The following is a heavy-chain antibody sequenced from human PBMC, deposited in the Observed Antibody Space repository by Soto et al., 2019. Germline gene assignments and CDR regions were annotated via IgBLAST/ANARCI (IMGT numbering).Heavy chain of an antibody. Sequence: QVQLVESGGGVVQPGRSLRLSCAASGFTFRTYGMHWVRQAPGEGLEWVADISSEATKKHYADSVKGRFTISRDNSKNTLYLQMISLRTEDTAVYYCAKEAPGGWHFFDTWGQGTLVTVSS. D-gene: IGHD6-19*01. CDR1: GFTFRTYG. CDR2: ISSEATKK. CDR3: AKEAPGGWHFFDT. V-gene: IGHV3-30*18. J-gene: IGHJ4*02.